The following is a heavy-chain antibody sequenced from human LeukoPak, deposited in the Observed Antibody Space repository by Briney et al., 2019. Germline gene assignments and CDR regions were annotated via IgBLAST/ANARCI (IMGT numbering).Heavy chain of an antibody. CDR3: ARREDSGWYRLDY. V-gene: IGHV4-59*08. CDR2: IYYSGTT. CDR1: GGSVSSYY. Sequence: SETLSLTCTVSGGSVSSYYWSWIWQPPGKGLEWIGYIYYSGTTYYNPSLKSRVTISLDTSKNQFSLKLSSVTAADTAVYYCARREDSGWYRLDYWGQGTLVTVSS. J-gene: IGHJ4*02. D-gene: IGHD6-19*01.